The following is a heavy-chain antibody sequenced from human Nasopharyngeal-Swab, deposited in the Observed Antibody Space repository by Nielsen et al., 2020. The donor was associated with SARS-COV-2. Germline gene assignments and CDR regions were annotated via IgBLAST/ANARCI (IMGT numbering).Heavy chain of an antibody. CDR2: INHGGST. CDR3: ARSRGYSGYAYLDY. J-gene: IGHJ4*02. V-gene: IGHV4-34*01. D-gene: IGHD5-12*01. Sequence: WIRQPPGKGLEWIGEINHGGSTNYNPSLKSRVTISVDTSKNQFSLKLSSVTAADTAVYYFARSRGYSGYAYLDYWGQGTLVTVSS.